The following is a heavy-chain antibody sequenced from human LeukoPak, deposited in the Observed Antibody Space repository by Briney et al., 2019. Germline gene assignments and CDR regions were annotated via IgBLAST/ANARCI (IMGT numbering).Heavy chain of an antibody. V-gene: IGHV3-23*01. D-gene: IGHD5-12*01. CDR2: ISGSGGST. Sequence: GGSLRLSCAASGFTFSSYAMSWVRQAPGKGLEWVSAISGSGGSTYYADSVKGRFTISRDNSKNTLYLQMNSLRAEDTAVYYCASPPGYSDYDFRGALGDYWGQGTLVTVSS. CDR1: GFTFSSYA. CDR3: ASPPGYSDYDFRGALGDY. J-gene: IGHJ4*02.